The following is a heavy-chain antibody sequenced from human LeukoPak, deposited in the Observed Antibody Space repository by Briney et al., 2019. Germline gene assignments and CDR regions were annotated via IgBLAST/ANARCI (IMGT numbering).Heavy chain of an antibody. CDR3: ARAPANPRIAVGGMDV. Sequence: GASVKVSCKASGYTFTGYYMHWVRQAPGQGLEWMGIINPSAGSTSYAQKFQGRVTMTRDTSTSTVYMELSSLRSEDTAVYYCARAPANPRIAVGGMDVWGQGTTVTVSS. CDR1: GYTFTGYY. CDR2: INPSAGST. V-gene: IGHV1-46*01. J-gene: IGHJ6*02. D-gene: IGHD6-19*01.